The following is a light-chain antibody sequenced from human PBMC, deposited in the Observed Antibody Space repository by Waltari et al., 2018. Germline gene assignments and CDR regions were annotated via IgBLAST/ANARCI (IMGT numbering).Light chain of an antibody. CDR3: QAWDSSTEHVV. V-gene: IGLV3-1*01. J-gene: IGLJ2*01. CDR1: KLGAKY. Sequence: SYELTQPLSVSLSPGQTGSIPCPGDKLGAKYAYWYQQKPGQSPIVVIYQDTMRPSGIPERFSGSNSGNTATLTISGTQAMDEADYYCQAWDSSTEHVVFGGGTKLTVL. CDR2: QDT.